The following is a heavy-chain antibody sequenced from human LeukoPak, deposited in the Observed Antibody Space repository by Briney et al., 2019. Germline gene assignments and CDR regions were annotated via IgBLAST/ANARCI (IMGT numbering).Heavy chain of an antibody. D-gene: IGHD4/OR15-4a*01. CDR2: ISASGQTI. Sequence: GGSPRLSCAASGFSFSTYEFHWVRHAPGKGLEWVSYISASGQTIYYADSVRGRFTISRDNAKNSLYLQMNSRGAEDTAVYHCARDRDVDYGNDGFDIWGQGTTVTVSS. J-gene: IGHJ3*02. CDR3: ARDRDVDYGNDGFDI. CDR1: GFSFSTYE. V-gene: IGHV3-48*03.